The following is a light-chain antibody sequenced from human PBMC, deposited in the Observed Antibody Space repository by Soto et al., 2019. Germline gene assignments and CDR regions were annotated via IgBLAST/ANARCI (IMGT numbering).Light chain of an antibody. CDR2: EVS. V-gene: IGLV2-8*01. CDR3: SSYAGSNNLGV. CDR1: NSDVGGYNY. Sequence: QSVLTQPPSASGSPGQTVTISCTGTNSDVGGYNYVSWYQQHPGKAPKLMIYEVSKRPSGVPDRFSGSKSGNTAPLTVSGLQAEDEADYYCSSYAGSNNLGVFGTGTKVTVL. J-gene: IGLJ1*01.